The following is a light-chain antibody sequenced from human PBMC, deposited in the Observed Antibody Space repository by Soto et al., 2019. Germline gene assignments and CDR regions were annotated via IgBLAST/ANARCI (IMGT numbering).Light chain of an antibody. V-gene: IGLV2-8*01. Sequence: QSALTQPPSASGSHGQSVTISCTGTSSYVGGYNFVSWYQQHPVKAPKLMIYEVSERPSGVPDRFSGSKSGNTASLTVSGLQAEYEADYYCNSYAGSNIVVFGGGTKLTVL. CDR1: SSYVGGYNF. CDR2: EVS. CDR3: NSYAGSNIVV. J-gene: IGLJ2*01.